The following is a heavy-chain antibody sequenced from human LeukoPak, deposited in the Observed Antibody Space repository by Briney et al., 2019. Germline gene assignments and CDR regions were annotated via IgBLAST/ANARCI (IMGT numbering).Heavy chain of an antibody. J-gene: IGHJ6*02. Sequence: ASVTVSCKASVNTFTGYYMHWVRQAPGQGREWMGWINPNTGGTDTAQKFQGRVTMTRDTSISTAYMELSRLRSDDTAVYYCTRDHCTRTNCYEDYYYGMDVWGQGTTVTVSS. D-gene: IGHD2-2*01. CDR1: VNTFTGYY. CDR2: INPNTGGT. CDR3: TRDHCTRTNCYEDYYYGMDV. V-gene: IGHV1-2*02.